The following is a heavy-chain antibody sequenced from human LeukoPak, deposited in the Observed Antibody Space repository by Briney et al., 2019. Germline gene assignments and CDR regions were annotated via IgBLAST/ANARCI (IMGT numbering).Heavy chain of an antibody. D-gene: IGHD3-10*01. J-gene: IGHJ6*02. CDR3: ARDPFIRGVRQSYYYYGMDV. V-gene: IGHV3-21*01. CDR1: GFTFSSYS. CDR2: ISSSSSYI. Sequence: GGSLRLSCAASGFTFSSYSMNWVRQAPGKGLEWVSSISSSSSYIYYADSVKGRFTISRDNAKNSLYLQMDSLRAEDTAVYYCARDPFIRGVRQSYYYYGMDVWGQGTTVTVSS.